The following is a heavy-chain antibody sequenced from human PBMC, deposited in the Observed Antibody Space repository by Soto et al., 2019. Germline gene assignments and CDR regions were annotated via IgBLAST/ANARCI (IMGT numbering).Heavy chain of an antibody. V-gene: IGHV1-69*13. Sequence: GASVKVSCKASGGTFSSYAISWVRQAPGQGLEWMGGIIPIFGTANYAQKFQGRVTITADGSTSTAYMELSSLRSEDTAVYYCARAPVRDSSSWYRISSWFDPWGQGTRVTVPQ. CDR2: IIPIFGTA. CDR3: ARAPVRDSSSWYRISSWFDP. CDR1: GGTFSSYA. J-gene: IGHJ5*02. D-gene: IGHD6-13*01.